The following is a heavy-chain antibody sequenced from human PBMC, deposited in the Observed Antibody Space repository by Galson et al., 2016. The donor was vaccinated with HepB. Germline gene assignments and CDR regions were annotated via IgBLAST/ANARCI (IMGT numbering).Heavy chain of an antibody. CDR2: ISFDGDKT. CDR1: GFTFSSYP. Sequence: SLRLSCAASGFTFSSYPMHWVRQAPGKGLEWVAGISFDGDKTYYADSVKGRFTISRDKSKSTLYLQMNRLRPGDTAVHYCGREKWLRLLAIGDNWGQGTLVAVSS. CDR3: GREKWLRLLAIGDN. J-gene: IGHJ4*02. V-gene: IGHV3-30*04. D-gene: IGHD5-12*01.